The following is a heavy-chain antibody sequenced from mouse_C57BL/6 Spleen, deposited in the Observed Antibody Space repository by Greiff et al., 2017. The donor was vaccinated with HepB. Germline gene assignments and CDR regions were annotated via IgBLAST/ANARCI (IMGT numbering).Heavy chain of an antibody. Sequence: EVQLQQSGAELVRPGASVKLSCTASGFNIKDDYMHWVKQRPEQGLEWIGWIDPENGDTEYASKFQGKATITADTSSNTAYLQLSSLTSEDTAVYYCTVAYYSNYVAYWGQGTLVTVSA. CDR1: GFNIKDDY. J-gene: IGHJ3*01. V-gene: IGHV14-4*01. CDR2: IDPENGDT. D-gene: IGHD2-5*01. CDR3: TVAYYSNYVAY.